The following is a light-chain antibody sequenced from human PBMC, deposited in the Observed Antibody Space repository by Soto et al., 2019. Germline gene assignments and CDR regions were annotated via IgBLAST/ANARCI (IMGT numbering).Light chain of an antibody. CDR3: AAWDGSLDGRFV. CDR2: LND. Sequence: QSVLTRPPSASGTPGQRVTISCAGSSSNIGTNYVHWYQQLPGTAPKLLIYLNDQRPSGVPDRFSGSKSGTSASLAISGLRSEDEADYFCAAWDGSLDGRFVFGTGTKVTVL. V-gene: IGLV1-47*02. J-gene: IGLJ1*01. CDR1: SSNIGTNY.